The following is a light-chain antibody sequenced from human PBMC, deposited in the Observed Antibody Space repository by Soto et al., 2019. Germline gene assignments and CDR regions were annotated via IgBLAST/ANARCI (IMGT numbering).Light chain of an antibody. J-gene: IGKJ1*01. Sequence: EIVLTQSPGTLSLSPGERATLSCRASQSVSSSYLAWYQQKPGQAPRLLIYGASSRATGIPDRFSGSGSGTDFTLTISRREPEDFAVYYWQQYGTFGQGTKVEFK. CDR2: GAS. CDR3: QQYGT. V-gene: IGKV3-20*01. CDR1: QSVSSSY.